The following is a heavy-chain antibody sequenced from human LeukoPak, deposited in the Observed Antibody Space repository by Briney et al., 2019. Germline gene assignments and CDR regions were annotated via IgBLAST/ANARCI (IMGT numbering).Heavy chain of an antibody. CDR1: GFTFSSYW. CDR2: INHNGNVN. Sequence: GGSLRLSCAASGFTFSSYWMNWARQAPGKGLEWVASINHNGNVNYYVDSVKGRFTISRDNAKNSLYLQMSNLRAEDTAVDFCARGGGLDVWGQGATVTVSS. CDR3: ARGGGLDV. V-gene: IGHV3-7*03. J-gene: IGHJ6*02. D-gene: IGHD3-16*01.